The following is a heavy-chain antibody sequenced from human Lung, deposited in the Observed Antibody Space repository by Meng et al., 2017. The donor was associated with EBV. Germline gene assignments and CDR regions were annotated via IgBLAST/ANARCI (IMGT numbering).Heavy chain of an antibody. CDR2: IIPILGIA. Sequence: QGQLVEPGAEVQKPGSSVKVSCKASGGTFSSYAISWVRQAPGQGLEWMGGIIPILGIANYAQKFQGRVTITADKSTSTAYMELSSLRSEDTAVYYCARERPGGMATTPYFDYWGQGTLVTVSS. D-gene: IGHD5-24*01. J-gene: IGHJ4*02. CDR3: ARERPGGMATTPYFDY. V-gene: IGHV1-69*10. CDR1: GGTFSSYA.